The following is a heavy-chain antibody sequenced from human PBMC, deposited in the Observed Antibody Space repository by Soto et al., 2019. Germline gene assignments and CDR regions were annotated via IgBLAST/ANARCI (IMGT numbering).Heavy chain of an antibody. J-gene: IGHJ1*01. CDR3: SMDYGDRPEYFKH. CDR2: ISPLKGRT. V-gene: IGHV1-18*04. D-gene: IGHD4-17*01. Sequence: QVQLVQSGPDLKRPGASMTVSCKASGYTFTSYGISWVRQAPGQGLEWMAWISPLKGRTQYSQKAQGRVTLSTDTSSNTGYMEMTTLRVDDTAVYYCSMDYGDRPEYFKHWGQGTLFTVS. CDR1: GYTFTSYG.